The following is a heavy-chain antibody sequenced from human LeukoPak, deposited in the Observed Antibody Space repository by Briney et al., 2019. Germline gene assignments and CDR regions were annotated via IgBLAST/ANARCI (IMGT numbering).Heavy chain of an antibody. CDR2: IWSDATNE. D-gene: IGHD4-11*01. Sequence: PGTSLRHSPEQPGFSSSHSRIYRGRQAPGKGLEWVAVIWSDATNEYYADSVKGRFTISRDNVKNTVSLQMNSLRAEDTAVYYCAKDAQSGFDYSNFFEHWGQGSLVTVSS. CDR3: AKDAQSGFDYSNFFEH. J-gene: IGHJ4*02. V-gene: IGHV3-33*06. CDR1: GFSSSHSR.